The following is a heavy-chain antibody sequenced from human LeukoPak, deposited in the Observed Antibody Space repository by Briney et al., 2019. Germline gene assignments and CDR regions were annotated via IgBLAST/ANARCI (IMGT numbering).Heavy chain of an antibody. CDR2: ISSMSGRYI. J-gene: IGHJ6*03. Sequence: GGSLTLSCEASGFIFSSYSMPWLRQAPGKGLEWVAFISSMSGRYIYYGGSLKGRFTISRDNGRNSLYLQMNSLRADDTAVYYCARAGYDYVWGSYRSPYYYYYMDVWGKGTTVTVSS. CDR1: GFIFSSYS. CDR3: ARAGYDYVWGSYRSPYYYYYMDV. D-gene: IGHD3-16*02. V-gene: IGHV3-21*01.